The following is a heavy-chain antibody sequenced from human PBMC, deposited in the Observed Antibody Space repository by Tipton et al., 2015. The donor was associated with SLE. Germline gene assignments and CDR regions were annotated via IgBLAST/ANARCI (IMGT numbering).Heavy chain of an antibody. CDR2: ISGNGGVT. V-gene: IGHV3-23*01. J-gene: IGHJ4*02. CDR1: GFTFSTYA. CDR3: AKNMGDGTGAFDY. D-gene: IGHD3-10*01. Sequence: GSLRLSCAASGFTFSTYAMTWVRQAPGKGLEWVSIISGNGGVTYYADSVKGRFSISSDNSKNTVFLQMSLLRVDDTAVYFCAKNMGDGTGAFDYWGQGSLVTVSS.